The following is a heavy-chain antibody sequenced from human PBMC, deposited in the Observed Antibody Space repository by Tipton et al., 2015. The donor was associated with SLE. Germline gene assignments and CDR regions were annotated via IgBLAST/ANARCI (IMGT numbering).Heavy chain of an antibody. V-gene: IGHV4-59*08. Sequence: LRLSCTVSGGSISSYYWSWIRQPPGKGLEWIGYIYYSGSTNYNPSLKSRVTISVDTSKNQFSLKLSSVTAADTAVYYCARLNRDAFDIWGQGTRVTVSS. CDR1: GGSISSYY. J-gene: IGHJ3*02. CDR3: ARLNRDAFDI. CDR2: IYYSGST. D-gene: IGHD1-14*01.